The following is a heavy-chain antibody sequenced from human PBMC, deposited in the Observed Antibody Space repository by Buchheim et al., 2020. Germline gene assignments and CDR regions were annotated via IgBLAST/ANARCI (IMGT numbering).Heavy chain of an antibody. Sequence: QLQLQESGPGLVKPSETLSLTCTVSGGSISSSSYYWGWIRQPPGKGLEWIGEINHSGSTNYNPSLKSRVTISVDTSKNQFSLKLSSVTAADTAVYYCARDCSSTSCYRDYYYYYGMDVWGQGTT. V-gene: IGHV4-39*07. J-gene: IGHJ6*02. CDR3: ARDCSSTSCYRDYYYYYGMDV. D-gene: IGHD2-2*02. CDR2: INHSGST. CDR1: GGSISSSSYY.